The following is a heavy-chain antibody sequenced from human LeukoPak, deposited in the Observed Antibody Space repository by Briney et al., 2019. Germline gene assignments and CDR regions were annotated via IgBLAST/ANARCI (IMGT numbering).Heavy chain of an antibody. J-gene: IGHJ6*02. CDR1: GGPVSSGSYY. Sequence: PSETLSLTCTVSGGPVSSGSYYWSCVRQPPGKGLEWIGYIYYSGSTNYNPSLKSRVTISVDTSKNQFSLKLSSVTAADTAVYYCASGYSGLTYYYYGMDVWRQGTTVTVSS. CDR2: IYYSGST. V-gene: IGHV4-61*01. D-gene: IGHD5-12*01. CDR3: ASGYSGLTYYYYGMDV.